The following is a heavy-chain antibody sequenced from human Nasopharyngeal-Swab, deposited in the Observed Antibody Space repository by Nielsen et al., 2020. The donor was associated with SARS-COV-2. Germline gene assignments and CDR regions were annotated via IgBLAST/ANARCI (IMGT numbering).Heavy chain of an antibody. V-gene: IGHV4-39*07. Sequence: SETLSLTCTVSGGSVSSGSYYWSWIRQPPGKGLEWIGEINHSGSTNYNPSLKSRVTISVDTSKNQFSLKLSSVTAADTAVYYCARGRTGKYYYDSSGYYGNWGQGTLVTVSS. D-gene: IGHD3-22*01. CDR2: INHSGST. J-gene: IGHJ4*02. CDR1: GGSVSSGSYY. CDR3: ARGRTGKYYYDSSGYYGN.